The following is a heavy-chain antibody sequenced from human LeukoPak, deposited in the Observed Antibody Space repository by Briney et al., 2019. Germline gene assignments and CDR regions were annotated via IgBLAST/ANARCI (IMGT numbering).Heavy chain of an antibody. Sequence: QSGGSLRLSCVASGFTFSSYGMHWVRQAPGKGLEWVAFIRYDGSNKYYADSVKGRFTISRDNSKNTLYLQMNSLRAEDTAVYYCAKRLLAAAGTSGPRYYYYYMDVWGKGTTVTISS. D-gene: IGHD6-13*01. V-gene: IGHV3-30*02. J-gene: IGHJ6*03. CDR1: GFTFSSYG. CDR3: AKRLLAAAGTSGPRYYYYYMDV. CDR2: IRYDGSNK.